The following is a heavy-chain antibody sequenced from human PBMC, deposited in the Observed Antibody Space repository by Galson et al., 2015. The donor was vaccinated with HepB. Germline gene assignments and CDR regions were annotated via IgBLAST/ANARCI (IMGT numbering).Heavy chain of an antibody. CDR1: GVSISSNSYY. D-gene: IGHD3-10*02. J-gene: IGHJ4*02. V-gene: IGHV4-39*01. Sequence: SETLSLTCTVSGVSISSNSYYWGWIRQAPGKGLEWIGSIYYDGSTHYNPSLKSRVAISADTSKSQFSLKVNSVTAADTAVYFCARTIFLVQAFTYGYFDYWGQGTLVTGSS. CDR2: IYYDGST. CDR3: ARTIFLVQAFTYGYFDY.